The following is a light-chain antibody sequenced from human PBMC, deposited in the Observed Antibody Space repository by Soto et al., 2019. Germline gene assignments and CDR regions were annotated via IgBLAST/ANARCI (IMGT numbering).Light chain of an antibody. V-gene: IGKV3-15*01. CDR2: GAS. J-gene: IGKJ1*01. Sequence: EIVMTQSPATLSVSPGERATLSCRASQSVSSNLAWYQQKPGQAPRLLIYGASTRATGIPARFSGSASGTEFPLTISSLQYEDVAVYYCQQDNNCPRSFGQGTKVEIK. CDR1: QSVSSN. CDR3: QQDNNCPRS.